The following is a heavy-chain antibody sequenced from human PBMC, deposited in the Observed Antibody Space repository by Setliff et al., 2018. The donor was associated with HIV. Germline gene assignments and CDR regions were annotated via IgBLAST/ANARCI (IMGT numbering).Heavy chain of an antibody. CDR3: ARAPFPVAGFDYFDH. Sequence: PSETLSLTCTVSGGSISSSSYYWVWIRQPPGKGLEWIGSIYYSGSSGNTYYNPSLKSRVTMSVDTSKNQFSLNLNSVTAADTAIYYCARAPFPVAGFDYFDHWGQGTQVTVSS. J-gene: IGHJ4*02. CDR1: GGSISSSSYY. V-gene: IGHV4-39*07. CDR2: IYYSGSSGNT. D-gene: IGHD6-19*01.